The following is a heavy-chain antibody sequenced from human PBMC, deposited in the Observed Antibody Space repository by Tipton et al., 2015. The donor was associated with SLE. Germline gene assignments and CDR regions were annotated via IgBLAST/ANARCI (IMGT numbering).Heavy chain of an antibody. V-gene: IGHV6-1*01. CDR3: ASQTTVVMEAFDL. J-gene: IGHJ3*01. CDR2: TYYRSKWYN. CDR1: GDSISNNNAA. D-gene: IGHD4-23*01. Sequence: GLVKPSQTLSLTCAISGDSISNNNAAWSWIRQSPSRGLEWLGRTYYRSKWYNDYAVSVESRITINPDTSKNQFSLQLNSVTPEDTAGYYCASQTTVVMEAFDLWGQGTLVTVSS.